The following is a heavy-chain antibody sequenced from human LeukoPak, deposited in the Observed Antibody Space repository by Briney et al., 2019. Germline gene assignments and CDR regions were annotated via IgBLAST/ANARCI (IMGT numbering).Heavy chain of an antibody. Sequence: GGSLRLSCAPSGFTVSSKYMNWVRQAPGKGLEWVSVIYTDGSTYYADSVRARFSISRDDSKNTLSLQMNSLRAEDTAVYYCAIGHSRNIPGWGQGTLVTVSS. D-gene: IGHD1/OR15-1a*01. CDR2: IYTDGST. J-gene: IGHJ4*02. CDR3: AIGHSRNIPG. CDR1: GFTVSSKY. V-gene: IGHV3-66*01.